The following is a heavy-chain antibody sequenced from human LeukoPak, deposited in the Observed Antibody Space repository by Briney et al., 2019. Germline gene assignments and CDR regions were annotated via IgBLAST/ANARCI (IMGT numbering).Heavy chain of an antibody. Sequence: GGSLRLSCAGSGFTFSSYWMHWVRQAPGKGLVWVSRINSDGRSTNYADSVKGRFTISRDNAKNTLYLQMNSLRAEDTAVYYCARSAYPGNSVIEDWGRGTLVTVSS. V-gene: IGHV3-74*01. CDR1: GFTFSSYW. J-gene: IGHJ4*02. CDR3: ARSAYPGNSVIED. D-gene: IGHD4-23*01. CDR2: INSDGRST.